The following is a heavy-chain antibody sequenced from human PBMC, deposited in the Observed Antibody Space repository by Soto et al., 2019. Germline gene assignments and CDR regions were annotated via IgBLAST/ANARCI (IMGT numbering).Heavy chain of an antibody. CDR2: ISYDGSNK. CDR3: ANDDGDGLRYFDWLFSPPDY. D-gene: IGHD3-9*01. Sequence: GGSLRLSCAASGFTFSSYGMHWVRQAPGKGLEWVAVISYDGSNKYYADSVKGRFTISRDNSKNTLYLQMNSLRAEDTAVYYCANDDGDGLRYFDWLFSPPDYWGQGTLVTVSS. J-gene: IGHJ4*02. V-gene: IGHV3-30*18. CDR1: GFTFSSYG.